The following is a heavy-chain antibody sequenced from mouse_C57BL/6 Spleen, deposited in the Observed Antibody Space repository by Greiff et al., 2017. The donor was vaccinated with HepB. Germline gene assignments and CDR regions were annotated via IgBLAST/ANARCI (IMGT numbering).Heavy chain of an antibody. CDR1: GYTFTDYN. CDR3: AKGDGYYSFAY. Sequence: EVQLQQSGPELVKPGASVKMSCKASGYTFTDYNMHWVKQSHGKSLEWSGDINPNNGGTSYNQKFKGKATLNVNKSSSTAYMELRSLTAEGSAVYYCAKGDGYYSFAYWGQGTLVTVSA. V-gene: IGHV1-22*01. J-gene: IGHJ3*01. D-gene: IGHD2-3*01. CDR2: INPNNGGT.